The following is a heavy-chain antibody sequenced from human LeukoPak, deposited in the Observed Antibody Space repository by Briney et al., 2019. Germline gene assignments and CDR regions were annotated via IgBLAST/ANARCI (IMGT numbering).Heavy chain of an antibody. CDR2: IYSGGPT. CDR3: AKAVSSRFDP. Sequence: GGSLRLSCAASGFTVSLYYMTWVRQAPGKGLEWVSVIYSGGPTYYADSVKGRFTISRDNSKNTVYLQMNSLRGEDTAVYYCAKAVSSRFDPWGQGTLVTVSS. J-gene: IGHJ5*02. V-gene: IGHV3-53*01. CDR1: GFTVSLYY.